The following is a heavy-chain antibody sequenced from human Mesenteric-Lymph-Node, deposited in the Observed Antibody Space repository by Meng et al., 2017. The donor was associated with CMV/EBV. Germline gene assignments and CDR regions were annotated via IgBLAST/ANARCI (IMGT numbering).Heavy chain of an antibody. J-gene: IGHJ4*02. Sequence: SVKVSCKASGGTFSSYTISWVRQAPGQGLEWMGRIIPILGIANYAQKFRGRVTITADKSSSTAYMELSSLRSEDTAVYYCARDGSSSSRAFDYWGQGTLVTVSS. D-gene: IGHD6-6*01. CDR2: IIPILGIA. CDR1: GGTFSSYT. V-gene: IGHV1-69*04. CDR3: ARDGSSSSRAFDY.